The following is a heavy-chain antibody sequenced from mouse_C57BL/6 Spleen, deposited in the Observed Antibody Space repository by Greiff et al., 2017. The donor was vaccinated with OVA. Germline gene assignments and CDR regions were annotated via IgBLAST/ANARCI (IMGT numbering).Heavy chain of an antibody. J-gene: IGHJ1*03. Sequence: EVQLVESGGGLVKPGGSLKLSCAASGMHWVRQAPEQGLEWVAYISSGSSTIYYADTVKGRFTISRDNAKNTLFLQMTSLRSEDTAMYYCARDYGSSWYFDVWGTGTTVTVSS. CDR3: ARDYGSSWYFDV. CDR1: G. CDR2: ISSGSSTI. D-gene: IGHD1-1*01. V-gene: IGHV5-17*01.